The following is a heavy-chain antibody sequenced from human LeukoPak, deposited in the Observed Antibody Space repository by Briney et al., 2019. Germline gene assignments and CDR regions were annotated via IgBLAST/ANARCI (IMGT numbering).Heavy chain of an antibody. CDR1: GYTFTSYA. Sequence: ASVKLSCKASGYTFTSYAIHWVRQAPGQRLQWMGWINTGKGNTGYSQRFQDRVTITRDTSATTAYMELSSLRSEDTAVYYCARIYEKRYCFDYRGQGTLVTVSS. J-gene: IGHJ4*02. D-gene: IGHD2/OR15-2a*01. CDR2: INTGKGNT. V-gene: IGHV1-3*04. CDR3: ARIYEKRYCFDY.